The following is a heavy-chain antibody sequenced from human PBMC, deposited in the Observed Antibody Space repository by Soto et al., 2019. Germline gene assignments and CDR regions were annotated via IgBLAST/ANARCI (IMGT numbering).Heavy chain of an antibody. D-gene: IGHD5-18*01. CDR2: IIPIFGTA. J-gene: IGHJ6*02. Sequence: EASVKVSCKASGGTFSSYAISWVRQAPGQGLEWMGGIIPIFGTANYAQKFQGRVTITADESTSTAYMELSSLRSEDTAVYYCARDHSRIQLWSPNTVVKHYYYYYGMDVWGQGPTVTVSS. CDR1: GGTFSSYA. V-gene: IGHV1-69*13. CDR3: ARDHSRIQLWSPNTVVKHYYYYYGMDV.